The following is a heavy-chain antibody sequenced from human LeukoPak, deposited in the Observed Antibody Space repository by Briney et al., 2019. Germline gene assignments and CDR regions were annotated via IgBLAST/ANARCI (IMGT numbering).Heavy chain of an antibody. CDR1: GFTFSSYG. J-gene: IGHJ6*02. CDR3: ARDLAAADQPPFRYYYYGMDV. CDR2: IWYGGSNQ. D-gene: IGHD6-13*01. V-gene: IGHV3-33*01. Sequence: PGGSLRLSCAASGFTFSSYGMHWVRQAPGKGLEWVAVIWYGGSNQYYADSVKGRFTISRDNSKNTLYLQMNSLRAEDTAVYYCARDLAAADQPPFRYYYYGMDVWGQGTTVTVSS.